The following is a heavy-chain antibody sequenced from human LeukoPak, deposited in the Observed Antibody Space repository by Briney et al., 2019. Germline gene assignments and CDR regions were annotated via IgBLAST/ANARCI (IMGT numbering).Heavy chain of an antibody. Sequence: GGSLRLSCAASGFTFSDYYMSWIRQAPGEGLEWVSYISSSGSTIYYADSVKGRFTISRDNAKNSLFLQMNSLRAEDTAVYYCVREGYYDILTGYTFYGGYWGQGTLVTVSS. CDR1: GFTFSDYY. CDR2: ISSSGSTI. D-gene: IGHD3-9*01. J-gene: IGHJ4*02. CDR3: VREGYYDILTGYTFYGGY. V-gene: IGHV3-11*04.